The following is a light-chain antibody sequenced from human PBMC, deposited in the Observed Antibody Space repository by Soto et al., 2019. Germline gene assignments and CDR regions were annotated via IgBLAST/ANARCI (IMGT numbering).Light chain of an antibody. J-gene: IGLJ2*01. CDR2: LEGSGSY. V-gene: IGLV4-60*02. CDR1: SGHSNYI. Sequence: QLVLTQSSSASASLGSSVKLTCTLSSGHSNYIIVWHQQQPGKAPRYLMKLEGSGSYNMGSGVPDRFSGSTSGADRYLTISNRRFEDEAEYYCETWDSNTRVFGGGTKLTVL. CDR3: ETWDSNTRV.